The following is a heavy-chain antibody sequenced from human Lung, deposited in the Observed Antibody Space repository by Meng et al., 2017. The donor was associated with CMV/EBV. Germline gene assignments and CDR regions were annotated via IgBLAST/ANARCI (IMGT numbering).Heavy chain of an antibody. J-gene: IGHJ6*02. V-gene: IGHV3-23*03. CDR1: GFTFSNYA. D-gene: IGHD2-2*01. Sequence: GGSLRLXCAASGFTFSNYAMTWVRQAPGKGLEWVSLIYSGGSSTYYADSVKGRFTVSRDDSKNTLYLQMNSLRAEGTAVYYCAKDGVVIPEGGMDVWGQGTTVTVSS. CDR2: IYSGGSST. CDR3: AKDGVVIPEGGMDV.